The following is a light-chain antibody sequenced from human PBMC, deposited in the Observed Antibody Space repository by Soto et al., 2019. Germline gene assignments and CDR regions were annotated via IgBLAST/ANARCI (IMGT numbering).Light chain of an antibody. CDR1: QGVASY. CDR3: QQFNTNPQT. CDR2: VAA. V-gene: IGKV1-9*01. J-gene: IGKJ1*01. Sequence: DIRLTQSPSFLSASVGDRVTITCRASQGVASYLAWYQQKPGKAPQLLINVAATLQSGVPSRFSGSGSGTEFTLTISSLQPEDFATYYCQQFNTNPQTFGQGTKVEIK.